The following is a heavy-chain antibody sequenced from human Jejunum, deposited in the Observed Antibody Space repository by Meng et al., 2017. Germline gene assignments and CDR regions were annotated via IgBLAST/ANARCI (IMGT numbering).Heavy chain of an antibody. CDR1: GGPISHYY. V-gene: IGHV4-4*07. CDR2: MYFSGST. Sequence: SETLSLTCNVSGGPISHYYWSWIRQPAGKGLEWIGRMYFSGSTNYNPSLKSRLTMSIDSSKNQFSLNLRTVTAADTAVYYGARGREGIGRAVDIWGQGTMVTVSS. CDR3: ARGREGIGRAVDI. D-gene: IGHD3-10*01. J-gene: IGHJ3*02.